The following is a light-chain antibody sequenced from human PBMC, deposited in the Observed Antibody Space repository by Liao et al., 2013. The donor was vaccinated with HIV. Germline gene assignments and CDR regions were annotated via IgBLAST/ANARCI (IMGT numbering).Light chain of an antibody. Sequence: SYELTQPPSVSVAPGKTARITCGGNNIGSKSVHWYQQKPGQAPVLVIYFDTDRPSGIPERFSGSNSGNTATLTISGVEAGDEADYYCQVWDSSTDHYVFGSATKVTVL. CDR3: QVWDSSTDHYV. J-gene: IGLJ1*01. V-gene: IGLV3-21*01. CDR2: FDT. CDR1: NIGSKS.